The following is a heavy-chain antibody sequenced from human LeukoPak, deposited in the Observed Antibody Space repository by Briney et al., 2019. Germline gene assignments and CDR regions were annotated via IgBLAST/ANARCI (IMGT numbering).Heavy chain of an antibody. D-gene: IGHD4-17*01. Sequence: SETLSLTCAVYGGSFSGYYWSWIRQPPGKGLEWIGEINHSGSTNYNPSLKSRVTISVDTSKNQFSLKLSSVTAADTAVYYCARTSGSYGDYDHWGQGTLVTVSS. J-gene: IGHJ5*02. CDR1: GGSFSGYY. V-gene: IGHV4-34*01. CDR2: INHSGST. CDR3: ARTSGSYGDYDH.